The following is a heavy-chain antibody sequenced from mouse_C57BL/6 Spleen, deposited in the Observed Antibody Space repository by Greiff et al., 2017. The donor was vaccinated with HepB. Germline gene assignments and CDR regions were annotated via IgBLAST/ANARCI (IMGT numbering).Heavy chain of an antibody. CDR1: GYTFTSYW. J-gene: IGHJ4*01. Sequence: QVQLQQSGTELVKPGASVKLSCKASGYTFTSYWMHWVKQRPGQGLEWIGNINPSNGGTNYNEKFKSKAALTVDKSSSTAYMQLSSLTSEDAADYYCARGGNGCYSYAMDYWGQGTSVTVSS. CDR2: INPSNGGT. V-gene: IGHV1-53*01. D-gene: IGHD2-3*01. CDR3: ARGGNGCYSYAMDY.